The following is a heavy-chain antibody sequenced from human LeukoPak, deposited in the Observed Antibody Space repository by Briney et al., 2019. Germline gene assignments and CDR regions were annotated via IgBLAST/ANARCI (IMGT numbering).Heavy chain of an antibody. CDR3: ARDTYDILTGYYKWAFDI. CDR2: ISSSSSYI. V-gene: IGHV3-21*06. Sequence: PGGSLRLSCAASGFTFSSYTMNWGRQAPGKGLEWVSSISSSSSYIYYADSVKGRFTISRDNAKNSLYLQMNSLRAEDTAVYYCARDTYDILTGYYKWAFDIWGQGTMVTVSS. J-gene: IGHJ3*02. CDR1: GFTFSSYT. D-gene: IGHD3-9*01.